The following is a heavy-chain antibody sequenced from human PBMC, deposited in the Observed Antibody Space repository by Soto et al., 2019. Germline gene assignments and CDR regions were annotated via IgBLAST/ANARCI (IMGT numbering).Heavy chain of an antibody. CDR3: ATDIVVVPAAMKGFDY. V-gene: IGHV1-46*03. CDR2: INPSGGST. CDR1: GYTFTSYY. J-gene: IGHJ4*02. D-gene: IGHD2-2*01. Sequence: ASVKVSCKASGYTFTSYYMHWVRQAPGQGLEWMGIINPSGGSTSYAQKFQGRVTMTRDTSTSTVYMELSSLRSEDTAVYYCATDIVVVPAAMKGFDYWGQGTLVTVSS.